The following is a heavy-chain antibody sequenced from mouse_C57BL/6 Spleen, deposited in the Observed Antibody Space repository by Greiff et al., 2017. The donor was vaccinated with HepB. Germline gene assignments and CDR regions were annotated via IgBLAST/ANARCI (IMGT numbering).Heavy chain of an antibody. V-gene: IGHV1-7*01. D-gene: IGHD2-4*01. CDR2: INPSSGYN. CDR3: ARGDYDYDGVVAY. CDR1: GYTFTSYW. J-gene: IGHJ3*01. Sequence: QVQLQQSGAELAKPGASVKLSCKASGYTFTSYWMHWVKQRPGQGLEWIGYINPSSGYNKYNQKFKDKATLTADKSSSTAYMQLSSLTYEDSAVYYCARGDYDYDGVVAYRGPGTMVTVST.